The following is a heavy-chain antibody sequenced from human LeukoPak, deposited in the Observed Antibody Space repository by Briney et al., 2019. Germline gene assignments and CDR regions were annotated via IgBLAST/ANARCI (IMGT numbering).Heavy chain of an antibody. CDR2: IIPIFGTA. CDR3: ARAGTGYSSGWYFDY. J-gene: IGHJ4*02. V-gene: IGHV1-69*01. D-gene: IGHD6-19*01. CDR1: GGTFSIYA. Sequence: GSSVTVSCTASGGTFSIYAISWVRQAPGQGLEWTGGIIPIFGTANYAQKFQGRVTITADESTSTAYMELSGLRSEDTAVYYCARAGTGYSSGWYFDYWGQGTLVTVSS.